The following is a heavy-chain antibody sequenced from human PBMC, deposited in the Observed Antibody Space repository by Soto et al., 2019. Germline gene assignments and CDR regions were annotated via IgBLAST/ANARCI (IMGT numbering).Heavy chain of an antibody. D-gene: IGHD1-1*01. CDR2: ISSSSSYI. CDR3: ARGRIQLGTTPWAYYYNGMDV. J-gene: IGHJ6*02. Sequence: GGSLRLSCAASGFTFSSYSMNWVRQAPWKGLEWVSSISSSSSYIYYADSVKGRFTISRDNAKNSLYLQMNSLRAEDTAVYYCARGRIQLGTTPWAYYYNGMDVWGQGTTVTVAS. CDR1: GFTFSSYS. V-gene: IGHV3-21*01.